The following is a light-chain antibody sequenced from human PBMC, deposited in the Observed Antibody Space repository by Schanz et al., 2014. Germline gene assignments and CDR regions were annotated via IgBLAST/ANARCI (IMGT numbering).Light chain of an antibody. CDR3: SSYTSSDNLV. J-gene: IGLJ3*02. V-gene: IGLV2-8*01. Sequence: QSALTQPPSASGAPGQSVTISCTGTSSDVGGHDYVSWYQHHPGKAPKVMIYQVTKRPSGVPDRFSGSKSGNTASLTVSGLQAEDEADYYCSSYTSSDNLVFGGGTKLTVL. CDR2: QVT. CDR1: SSDVGGHDY.